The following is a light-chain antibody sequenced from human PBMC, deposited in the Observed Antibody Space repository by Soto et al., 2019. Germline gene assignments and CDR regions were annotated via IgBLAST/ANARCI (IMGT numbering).Light chain of an antibody. Sequence: DIQMTQSPSTLSASVGDRVTITCRASQSISTWLAWYQQKPGKAPKLLIYKASTLESGVPSGISGSGSGTEFALTVSSLQSDDFATYYGQQYNRYWTFGQGTKVEIK. V-gene: IGKV1-5*03. CDR1: QSISTW. J-gene: IGKJ1*01. CDR3: QQYNRYWT. CDR2: KAS.